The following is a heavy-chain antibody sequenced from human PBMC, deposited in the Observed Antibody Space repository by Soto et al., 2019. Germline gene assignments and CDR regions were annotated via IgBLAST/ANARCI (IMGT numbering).Heavy chain of an antibody. CDR3: ARGGEGLRFFEWLLYRFWFDP. CDR1: GGSFSGYY. J-gene: IGHJ5*02. D-gene: IGHD3-3*01. Sequence: SETLYLTCAVYGGSFSGYYWSWIRQPPGKGLEWIGEINHSGSTNYNPSLKSRVTISVDTSKNQFSLKLSSVTAADTAVYYCARGGEGLRFFEWLLYRFWFDPWGQGTLVTVSS. V-gene: IGHV4-34*01. CDR2: INHSGST.